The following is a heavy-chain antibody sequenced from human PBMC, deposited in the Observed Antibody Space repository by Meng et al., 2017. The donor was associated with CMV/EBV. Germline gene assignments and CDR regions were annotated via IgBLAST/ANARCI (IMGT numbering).Heavy chain of an antibody. Sequence: GGSLRLSCAASGFTFSSYWMHWVRQAPGKGLVWVSRINSDGSSTSYADSVKGRFTISRDNAKNTLYLQMNSLRAEDTAVHYCARDGPNGIAVAGGDIWGQGTMVTVSS. CDR2: INSDGSST. D-gene: IGHD6-19*01. CDR1: GFTFSSYW. CDR3: ARDGPNGIAVAGGDI. V-gene: IGHV3-74*01. J-gene: IGHJ3*02.